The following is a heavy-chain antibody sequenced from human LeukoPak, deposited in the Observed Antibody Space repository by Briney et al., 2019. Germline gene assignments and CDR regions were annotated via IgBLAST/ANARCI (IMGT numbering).Heavy chain of an antibody. V-gene: IGHV4-59*07. CDR1: GDSISGYY. CDR3: ARAHSNNWHVDY. J-gene: IGHJ4*02. CDR2: VYYNGNS. Sequence: PSDTLSLTCTVSGDSISGYYLSWIRQPPGKGLEWIGYVYYNGNSDYNPPLTSPVSMSIDTSKNQLSLKLSSVTAADTAVYYCARAHSNNWHVDYWGQGTLVTVSS. D-gene: IGHD1-1*01.